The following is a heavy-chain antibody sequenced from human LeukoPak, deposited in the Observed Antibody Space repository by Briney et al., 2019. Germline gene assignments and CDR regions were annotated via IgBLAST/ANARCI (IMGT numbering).Heavy chain of an antibody. V-gene: IGHV4-59*01. CDR2: IYYSGST. CDR3: ASDGYSSGWYGTFDY. CDR1: GGSISSYY. J-gene: IGHJ4*02. D-gene: IGHD6-19*01. Sequence: SETLSLTCTVSGGSISSYYWSWIRQPPGKGLEWIGYIYYSGSTNYNPSLKSRVTISVDTSKNQFSLKLSSVTAADTAVYYCASDGYSSGWYGTFDYWGQGTLVTVSS.